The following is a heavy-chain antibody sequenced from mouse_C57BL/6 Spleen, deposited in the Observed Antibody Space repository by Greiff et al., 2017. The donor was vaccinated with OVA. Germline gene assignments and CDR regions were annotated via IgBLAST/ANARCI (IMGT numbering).Heavy chain of an antibody. CDR1: GYTFTDYY. CDR3: ARCLITTDYYAMDY. V-gene: IGHV1-19*01. CDR2: INPYNGGT. D-gene: IGHD2-4*01. J-gene: IGHJ4*01. Sequence: VQLQQSGPVLVKPGASVKMSCKASGYTFTDYYMNWVKQSHGKSLEWIGVINPYNGGTSYNQKFKGKATLTVDKSSSTAYMELNSLTSEDSAVYYCARCLITTDYYAMDYWGQGTSVTVSS.